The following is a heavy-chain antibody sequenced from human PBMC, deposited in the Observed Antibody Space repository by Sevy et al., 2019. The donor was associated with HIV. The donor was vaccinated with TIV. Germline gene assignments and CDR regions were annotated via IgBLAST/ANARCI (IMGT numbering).Heavy chain of an antibody. CDR1: GFTFSSYA. V-gene: IGHV3-23*01. CDR3: AKTGRGAAAGAYFDY. Sequence: GGSLRLSCAASGFTFSSYAMSWVRQAPGKGLEWVSSLSSNRGSTLYADSVKGRFTISRDNSKKTLFLQMNSLRAEDTAVYYCAKTGRGAAAGAYFDYWAHGTLVTVSS. J-gene: IGHJ4*01. CDR2: LSSNRGST. D-gene: IGHD6-13*01.